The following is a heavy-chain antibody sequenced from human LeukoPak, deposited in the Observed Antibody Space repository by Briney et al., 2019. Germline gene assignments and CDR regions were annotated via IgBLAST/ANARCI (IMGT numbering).Heavy chain of an antibody. CDR1: GFTFSSYW. V-gene: IGHV3-74*01. Sequence: GGSLRLSCVASGFTFSSYWMHWVRQDPRKGLVWVSRINGDGRNINYADSVRGRFTISRDNAKNTLYLQMNTLRVEDTAVYYCAKDRGRYSYGFDDNWGQGTLVTVSS. CDR3: AKDRGRYSYGFDDN. D-gene: IGHD5-18*01. CDR2: INGDGRNI. J-gene: IGHJ4*02.